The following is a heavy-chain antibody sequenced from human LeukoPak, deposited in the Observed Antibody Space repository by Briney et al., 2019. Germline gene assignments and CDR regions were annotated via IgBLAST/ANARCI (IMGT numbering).Heavy chain of an antibody. CDR3: AGLEGRYSTDWFYFFDY. D-gene: IGHD6-19*01. CDR2: MYLDGRT. V-gene: IGHV4-4*02. Sequence: TPSETLSLTCAVSGGSISSLNLWSWLRQPPGKGLEWVGEMYLDGRTNFHPSVRGRVTIFIDKPKNQLSLQLTSVTAAVTAVYYCAGLEGRYSTDWFYFFDYWGQGALVTVSS. J-gene: IGHJ4*02. CDR1: GGSISSLNL.